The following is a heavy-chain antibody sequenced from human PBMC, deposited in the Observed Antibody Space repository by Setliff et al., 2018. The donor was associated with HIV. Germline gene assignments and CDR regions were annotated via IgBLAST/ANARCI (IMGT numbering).Heavy chain of an antibody. CDR2: ISYTGST. CDR1: GVSIENNF. D-gene: IGHD1-1*01. V-gene: IGHV4-59*12. J-gene: IGHJ6*03. Sequence: SETLSLTCTVSGVSIENNFWSWFRQPPGKGLEWIGYISYTGSTNYDPSLKSRLTIVADTSKNQFSLKLNSITAADTAIYFCARVRDPNWNYDMDVWGQGTTVTVSS. CDR3: ARVRDPNWNYDMDV.